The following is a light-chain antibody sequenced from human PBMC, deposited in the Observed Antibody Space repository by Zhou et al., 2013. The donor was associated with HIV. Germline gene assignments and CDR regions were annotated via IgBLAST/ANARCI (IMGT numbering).Light chain of an antibody. Sequence: EIVLTQSPATLSLSPGERVTLSCRASQSVSSYLAWYQQKPGQAPRLLIYDASNRATGIPGRFSGSGSGTEFTLTISRLEPEDFAVYYCQHYGVSPYTFGPGTKLEI. V-gene: IGKV3-11*01. CDR1: QSVSSY. J-gene: IGKJ2*01. CDR3: QHYGVSPYT. CDR2: DAS.